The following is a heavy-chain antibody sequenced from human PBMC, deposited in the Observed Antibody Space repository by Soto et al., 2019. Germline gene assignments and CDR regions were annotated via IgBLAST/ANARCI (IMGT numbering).Heavy chain of an antibody. CDR1: GFTLSSYS. V-gene: IGHV3-21*01. J-gene: IGHJ4*02. CDR2: ISSSSSYI. Sequence: GGSLRLSCAASGFTLSSYSMNWVRQAPGKGLEWVSSISSSSSYIYYADSVKGRFTISRDNAKNSLYLQMNSLRAEDTAVYYCARDGGYYKTTLDYWGQGTLVTVSS. D-gene: IGHD1-26*01. CDR3: ARDGGYYKTTLDY.